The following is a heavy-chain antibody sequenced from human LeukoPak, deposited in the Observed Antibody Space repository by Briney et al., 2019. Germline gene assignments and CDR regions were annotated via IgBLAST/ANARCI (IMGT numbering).Heavy chain of an antibody. CDR2: INPTGGST. J-gene: IGHJ3*02. Sequence: ASVKVSCKASGYTVTSYYMHWVRQAPGQGLEWMGLINPTGGSTGYAQKFQGRVTMTTDTSTSTTYMDMSSLISDDTAVYYCARDAGTGDVDIWGQGTMVTVSS. D-gene: IGHD6-13*01. CDR1: GYTVTSYY. CDR3: ARDAGTGDVDI. V-gene: IGHV1-46*01.